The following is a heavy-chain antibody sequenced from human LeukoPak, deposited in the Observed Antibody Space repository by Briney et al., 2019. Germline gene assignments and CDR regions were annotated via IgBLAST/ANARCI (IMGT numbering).Heavy chain of an antibody. Sequence: ASVKVSCKASGYSLAELSMHWVRQAPGKGLEWMGGFNPEEGEIIYAQKFQGRVTMTEDTSTDTAYMELSSLTSEDTAVYYCATDRILRNSDWFPDYAMDVWGQGTTVTVSS. CDR1: GYSLAELS. J-gene: IGHJ6*02. D-gene: IGHD3-9*01. CDR3: ATDRILRNSDWFPDYAMDV. V-gene: IGHV1-24*01. CDR2: FNPEEGEI.